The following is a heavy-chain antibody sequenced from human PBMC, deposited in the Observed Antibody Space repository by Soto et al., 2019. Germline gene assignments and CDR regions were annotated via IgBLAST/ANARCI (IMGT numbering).Heavy chain of an antibody. J-gene: IGHJ5*02. CDR1: GGSFSGYC. CDR3: ARGVDNDWFDP. Sequence: QVQLQQWGAGLLKPSETLSLTCAVYGGSFSGYCWSWIRQPPGKGLEWIGEINHSGSTNYNPSLKSRVTISVDTSKNQFSLKLSSVTAADTAVYYCARGVDNDWFDPWGQGTLVTVSS. V-gene: IGHV4-34*01. CDR2: INHSGST.